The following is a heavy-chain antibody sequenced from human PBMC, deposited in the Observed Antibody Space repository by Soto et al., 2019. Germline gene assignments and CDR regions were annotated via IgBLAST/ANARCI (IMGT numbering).Heavy chain of an antibody. CDR1: GGSISSGDYY. D-gene: IGHD3-9*01. Sequence: QVQLQESGPGLVKPSQTLSLTCTVSGGSISSGDYYWSWIRQPPGKGLEWIGYIYYSGSTYYNPSLKSRVTISVDTSKNQFSLKLSSVTAADTAVYYCARQATILRYFDWLYNFDYWGQGTLVTVSS. CDR2: IYYSGST. J-gene: IGHJ4*02. V-gene: IGHV4-30-4*01. CDR3: ARQATILRYFDWLYNFDY.